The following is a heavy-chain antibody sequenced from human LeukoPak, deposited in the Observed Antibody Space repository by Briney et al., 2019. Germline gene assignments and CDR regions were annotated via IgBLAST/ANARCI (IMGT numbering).Heavy chain of an antibody. CDR1: GYTFTDYY. CDR2: INPNSGGT. D-gene: IGHD1-26*01. CDR3: ARDGELRPLDY. V-gene: IGHV1-2*02. Sequence: ASVKVSCKASGYTFTDYYVHWVRQAPGQGLEWVGWINPNSGGTNYAQKFQGRVTMNRDTSISTAYMELSRLRSDDTAVYYCARDGELRPLDYWGQGPLVTVSS. J-gene: IGHJ4*02.